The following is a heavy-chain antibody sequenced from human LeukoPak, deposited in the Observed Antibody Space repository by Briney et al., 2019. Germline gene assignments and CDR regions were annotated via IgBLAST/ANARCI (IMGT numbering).Heavy chain of an antibody. CDR3: ARHGSSGVVITNFDY. J-gene: IGHJ4*02. Sequence: SETLSLTCGVSGGSISSSDYYWGWIRQPPGEGLEWIGTRSYSGITYYSPSLKSRVTISVDTSKNQFSLTLSSVTAPDTAVYFCARHGSSGVVITNFDYWRQGTLVSVSS. V-gene: IGHV4-39*01. CDR1: GGSISSSDYY. D-gene: IGHD3-3*01. CDR2: RSYSGIT.